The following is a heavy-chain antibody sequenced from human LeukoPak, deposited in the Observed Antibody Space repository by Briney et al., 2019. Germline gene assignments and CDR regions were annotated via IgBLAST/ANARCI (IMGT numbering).Heavy chain of an antibody. Sequence: ASVKVSCKASGYTFTSYYMHWVRQAPGQGLEWMGIINPSGGSTSYAQKFQGRVTMTRDMSTSTVYMELSSLRSEDTAVYYCAKAVVPVISQHYFDYWGQGTLVTVSS. CDR2: INPSGGST. V-gene: IGHV1-46*01. CDR3: AKAVVPVISQHYFDY. J-gene: IGHJ4*02. D-gene: IGHD3-22*01. CDR1: GYTFTSYY.